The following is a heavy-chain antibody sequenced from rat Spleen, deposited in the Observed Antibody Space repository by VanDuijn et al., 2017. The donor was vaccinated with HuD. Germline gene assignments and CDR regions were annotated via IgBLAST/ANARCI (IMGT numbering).Heavy chain of an antibody. J-gene: IGHJ2*01. CDR3: TTEGY. Sequence: EVQLVESGGGLVRPGRSLKLSCAASGFTYSNYVMAWVSQAPTKGLEWVASISTGYGSTYYRDSVKGRFTISRDNAKSSLYLQMDSLRSEDTATYYCTTEGYWGQGVMVTVSS. D-gene: IGHD1-11*01. V-gene: IGHV5S23*01. CDR2: ISTGYGST. CDR1: GFTYSNYV.